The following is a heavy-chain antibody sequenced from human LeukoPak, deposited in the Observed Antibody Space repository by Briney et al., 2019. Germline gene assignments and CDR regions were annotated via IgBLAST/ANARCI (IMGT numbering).Heavy chain of an antibody. CDR3: ARVPAGGGEWLSPFDY. V-gene: IGHV3-66*01. CDR1: GFTVSSNY. CDR2: IYSGGST. Sequence: GGSLRLSCAASGFTVSSNYMSWVRQAPVQGLDWVSVIYSGGSTYYADSVKGRFTISRDNSKNTLYLQMNSLRAEDTAVYYCARVPAGGGEWLSPFDYWGQGTLITVSS. D-gene: IGHD3-3*01. J-gene: IGHJ4*02.